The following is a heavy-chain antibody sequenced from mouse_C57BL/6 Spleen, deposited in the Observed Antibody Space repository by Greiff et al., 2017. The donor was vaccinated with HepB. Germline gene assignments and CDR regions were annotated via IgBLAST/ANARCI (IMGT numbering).Heavy chain of an antibody. J-gene: IGHJ2*01. Sequence: VQLQQSGAELARPGASVKLSCKASGYTFTSYGISWVKQRTGQGLEWIGEIYPRSGNTYYNEKFKGKATLTADKSSSTAYMELRSLTSEDSAVYFCARRGVTTVVGGYFDYWGQGTTLTVSS. D-gene: IGHD1-1*01. CDR2: IYPRSGNT. CDR3: ARRGVTTVVGGYFDY. V-gene: IGHV1-81*01. CDR1: GYTFTSYG.